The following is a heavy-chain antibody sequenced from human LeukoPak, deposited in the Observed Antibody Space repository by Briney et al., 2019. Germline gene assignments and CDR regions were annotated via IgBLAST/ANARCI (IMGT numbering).Heavy chain of an antibody. J-gene: IGHJ4*02. Sequence: SVKVSCKASGGTFSSYAISWVRQAPGQGLEWMGRIIPIFGTANYAQEFQGRVTITTDESTSTAYMELSSLRSEDTAVYYCARERGLREYYFDYWGQGTLVTVSS. CDR2: IIPIFGTA. V-gene: IGHV1-69*05. CDR1: GGTFSSYA. CDR3: ARERGLREYYFDY. D-gene: IGHD3-16*01.